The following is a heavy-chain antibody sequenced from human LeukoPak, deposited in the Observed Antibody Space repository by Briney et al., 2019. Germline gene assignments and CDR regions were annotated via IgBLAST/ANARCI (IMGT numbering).Heavy chain of an antibody. D-gene: IGHD3-10*01. V-gene: IGHV4-39*07. CDR1: GGSISSSSYY. CDR2: VYYSGTT. J-gene: IGHJ4*02. CDR3: ARFGELYYFDY. Sequence: SETLSLTCTVSGGSISSSSYYWGWIRQPPGTGPEWIGSVYYSGTTYYNPSLKSRVTKSVDKSKNQFSLKLSSVTAADTAVYYCARFGELYYFDYWGQGTLVTVSS.